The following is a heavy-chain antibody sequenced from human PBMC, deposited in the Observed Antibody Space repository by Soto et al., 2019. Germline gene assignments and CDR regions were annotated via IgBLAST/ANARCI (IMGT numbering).Heavy chain of an antibody. CDR3: ARQDIVLMVYANDY. CDR1: GGSISSSSYY. J-gene: IGHJ4*02. CDR2: IYYSGST. V-gene: IGHV4-39*01. D-gene: IGHD2-8*01. Sequence: PSETLSLTCTVSGGSISSSSYYWGWIRQPPGKGLEWIGSIYYSGSTYYNPSLKSRVTISVDTSKNQFSLKLSSVTAADTAVYYCARQDIVLMVYANDYWGKGTLVTVSS.